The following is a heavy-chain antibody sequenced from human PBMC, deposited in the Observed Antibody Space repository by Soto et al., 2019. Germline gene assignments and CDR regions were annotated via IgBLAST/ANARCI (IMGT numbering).Heavy chain of an antibody. V-gene: IGHV3-30*18. J-gene: IGHJ6*02. CDR3: AKDQLALLGYYYSGMDV. Sequence: QVQLVESGGGVVQPGRSLRLSCAASGFTFSSYGMHWVRQAPGQGLEWVAVISYDGSNKYYADSVKGRFTISRDNSKNTLYLPMNSLRAEDTAVYYCAKDQLALLGYYYSGMDVWGHGTTVTVSS. CDR1: GFTFSSYG. CDR2: ISYDGSNK. D-gene: IGHD3-16*01.